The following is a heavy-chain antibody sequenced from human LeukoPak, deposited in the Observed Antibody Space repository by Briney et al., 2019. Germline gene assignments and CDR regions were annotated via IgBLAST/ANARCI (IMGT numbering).Heavy chain of an antibody. D-gene: IGHD6-6*01. Sequence: GGPLRPSCAASGFTFSSYAMSWVRQAPGKGLEWVSAISGSGGSTYYADSVKGRFTISRDNSKNTLYLQMNSLRAEDTAVYYCAKPSIAATYYYYMDVWGKGTTVTVSS. J-gene: IGHJ6*03. V-gene: IGHV3-23*01. CDR1: GFTFSSYA. CDR3: AKPSIAATYYYYMDV. CDR2: ISGSGGST.